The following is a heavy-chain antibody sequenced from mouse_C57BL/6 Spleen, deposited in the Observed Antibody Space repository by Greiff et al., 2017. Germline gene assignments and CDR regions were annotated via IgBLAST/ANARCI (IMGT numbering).Heavy chain of an antibody. CDR1: GYTFTSYW. D-gene: IGHD1-1*01. Sequence: VQLQQPGAELVRPGSSVKLSCKASGYTFTSYWMHWVKQRPLQGLEWIGNFDPSDSVTHYNQKFKDTTTLTVDKSSSSSYMQLSSLTSEDSAVYYCARRNYGSSYSGWYFDVWGTGTTVTVSS. CDR2: FDPSDSVT. J-gene: IGHJ1*03. V-gene: IGHV1-52*01. CDR3: ARRNYGSSYSGWYFDV.